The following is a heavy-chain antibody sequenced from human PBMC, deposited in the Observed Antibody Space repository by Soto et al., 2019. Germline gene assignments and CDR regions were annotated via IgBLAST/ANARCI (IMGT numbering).Heavy chain of an antibody. V-gene: IGHV1-18*01. J-gene: IGHJ4*02. CDR2: ISAYNGNT. Sequence: QVQLVQSGAEVKKPGASVKVSCKASGYTFTSYGISWVRQAPGQGLEWMGWISAYNGNTNYAQKLQGRATMTTDTTTSTAYMELRSLGSDDTAVYYCARATYSSGWYRFDYFDYWGQGTLVTVSS. D-gene: IGHD6-19*01. CDR3: ARATYSSGWYRFDYFDY. CDR1: GYTFTSYG.